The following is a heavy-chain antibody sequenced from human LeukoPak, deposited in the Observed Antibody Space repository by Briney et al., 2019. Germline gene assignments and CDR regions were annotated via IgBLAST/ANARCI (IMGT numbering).Heavy chain of an antibody. CDR3: ASSPRGDFDY. J-gene: IGHJ4*02. V-gene: IGHV4-59*12. CDR2: IYYSGST. Sequence: SETLSLTCTVSGGSISSYYWSWIRQPPGKGLEWIGYIYYSGSTYYNPSLKSRVTISVDRSKNQFSLKLSSVTAADTAVYYCASSPRGDFDYWGQGTLVTVSS. CDR1: GGSISSYY. D-gene: IGHD3-10*01.